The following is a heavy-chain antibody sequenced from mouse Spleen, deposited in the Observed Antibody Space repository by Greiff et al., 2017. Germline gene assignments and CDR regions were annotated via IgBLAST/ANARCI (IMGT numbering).Heavy chain of an antibody. CDR3: ASPGSSYAMDY. V-gene: IGHV5-17*01. CDR2: ISSGSSTI. D-gene: IGHD1-1*01. Sequence: EVQLVESGGGLVKPGGSLKLSCAASGFTFSDYGMHWVRQAPEKGLEWVAYISSGSSTIYYADTVKGRFTISRDNAKNTLFLQMTSLRSEDTAMYYCASPGSSYAMDYWGQGTSVTVSS. CDR1: GFTFSDYG. J-gene: IGHJ4*01.